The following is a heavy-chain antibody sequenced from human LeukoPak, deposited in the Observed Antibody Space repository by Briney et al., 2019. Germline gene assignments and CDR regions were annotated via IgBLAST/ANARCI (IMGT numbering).Heavy chain of an antibody. CDR3: ARGPYYDFWSGYGGLDY. J-gene: IGHJ4*02. D-gene: IGHD3-3*01. Sequence: PGGSLRLSCAASGFTFRSYAMHWVRQAPGKGLEWVAVISYDGSNKYYVDSVKGRFTVSRDNSNNTLCLQMNSLRAEDTAVYYCARGPYYDFWSGYGGLDYWGQGTLVTVSS. V-gene: IGHV3-30-3*01. CDR2: ISYDGSNK. CDR1: GFTFRSYA.